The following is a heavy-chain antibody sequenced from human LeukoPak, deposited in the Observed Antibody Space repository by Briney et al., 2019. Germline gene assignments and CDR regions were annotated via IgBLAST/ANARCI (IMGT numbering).Heavy chain of an antibody. Sequence: PSETLSLTCAVYGGSFSDYYGGWIRQPPGKGLEWIGSIYYSGTTYYNPSLKSRVTISVDTSKKQFSLKLRSVTAADTAVYYCARHEWGITNAFDIWGQGTMVTVSS. CDR3: ARHEWGITNAFDI. V-gene: IGHV4-39*01. D-gene: IGHD3-16*01. CDR2: IYYSGTT. J-gene: IGHJ3*02. CDR1: GGSFSDYY.